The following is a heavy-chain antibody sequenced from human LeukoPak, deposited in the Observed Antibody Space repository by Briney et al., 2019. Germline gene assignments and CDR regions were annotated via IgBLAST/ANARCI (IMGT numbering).Heavy chain of an antibody. J-gene: IGHJ3*02. D-gene: IGHD3-22*01. Sequence: SETLSLTCTVSGGSISSYYWSWIRQPAGKGLEWIGRIYTSGSTNYNPSLKSRVTMSVDPSKNQFSLKLSSVTAADTAVYYCARIGINSGYSKAFDIWGQGTMVTVFS. CDR1: GGSISSYY. CDR2: IYTSGST. V-gene: IGHV4-4*07. CDR3: ARIGINSGYSKAFDI.